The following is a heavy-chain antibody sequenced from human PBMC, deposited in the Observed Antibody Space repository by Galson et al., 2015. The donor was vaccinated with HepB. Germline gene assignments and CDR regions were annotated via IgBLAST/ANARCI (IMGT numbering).Heavy chain of an antibody. D-gene: IGHD7-27*01. J-gene: IGHJ4*02. Sequence: SLRLSCAASGFTFSDYYMNWLRQAPGKGLEWLSYISGTGTYTDYTESVRGRFTISRDNARNSLYLEMNGLRAEDTAVYYCARDGETDWGQGTLVIVSS. CDR3: ARDGETD. CDR2: ISGTGTYT. V-gene: IGHV3-11*05. CDR1: GFTFSDYY.